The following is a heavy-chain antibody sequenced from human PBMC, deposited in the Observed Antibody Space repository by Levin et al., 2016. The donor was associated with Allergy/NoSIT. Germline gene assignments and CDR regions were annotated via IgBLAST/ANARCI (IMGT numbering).Heavy chain of an antibody. J-gene: IGHJ3*02. Sequence: WIRQPPGKGLEWIGSIYYSGSTYYNPSLKSRVTISVDTSKNQFSLKLSSVTAADTAVYYCARLGYCSSTSCYTDAFDIWGQGTMVTVSS. CDR2: IYYSGST. CDR3: ARLGYCSSTSCYTDAFDI. D-gene: IGHD2-2*02. V-gene: IGHV4-39*01.